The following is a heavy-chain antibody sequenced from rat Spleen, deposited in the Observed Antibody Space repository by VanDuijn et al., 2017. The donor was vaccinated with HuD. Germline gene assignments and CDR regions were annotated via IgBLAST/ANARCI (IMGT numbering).Heavy chain of an antibody. V-gene: IGHV5-25*01. CDR3: ARRGNSVFWNFDF. D-gene: IGHD4-4*01. CDR1: GFSFSDCD. CDR2: ITNTGGRT. Sequence: EVQLVESGGGLVQPGRSLKLSCAASGFSFSDCDMAWVRQAPTKGLEWVASITNTGGRTYYPDSVKGRFTISRDDAKSTLYLEMDSVRSEDKATYYCARRGNSVFWNFDFWGPGTMVSVSS. J-gene: IGHJ1*01.